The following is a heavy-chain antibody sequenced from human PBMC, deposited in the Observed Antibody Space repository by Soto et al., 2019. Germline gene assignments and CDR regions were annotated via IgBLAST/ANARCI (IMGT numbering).Heavy chain of an antibody. V-gene: IGHV3-9*01. J-gene: IGHJ4*02. CDR1: DFTFDDYA. CDR2: ISWNSGNI. Sequence: EVQLEESGGALVQPGRSLRLSCAASDFTFDDYAMYWVRQVLGKGLEWVSSISWNSGNIDYADSVKGRFTTSRDNAENSLYLQMNSLRPEDTALYYCVRSKGGYSYGTPFDYWGQGTLVTVSS. CDR3: VRSKGGYSYGTPFDY. D-gene: IGHD5-18*01.